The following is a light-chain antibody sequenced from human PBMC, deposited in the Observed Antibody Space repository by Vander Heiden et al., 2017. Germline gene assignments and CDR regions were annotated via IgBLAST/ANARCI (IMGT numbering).Light chain of an antibody. CDR2: DAS. V-gene: IGKV1-33*01. J-gene: IGKJ3*01. CDR3: QQGDNVPELA. Sequence: DIQMTQSPSSLSASVGDRVTITCQASQDISNYLNWYQQKPGKAPKLLIYDASNLETGVPSRFSGSGSGTDFTFTISRLQPEDIATYYCQQGDNVPELAFGPGTKVDIK. CDR1: QDISNY.